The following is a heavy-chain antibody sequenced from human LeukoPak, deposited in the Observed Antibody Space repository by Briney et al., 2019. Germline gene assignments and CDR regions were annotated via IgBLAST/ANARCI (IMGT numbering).Heavy chain of an antibody. J-gene: IGHJ6*03. Sequence: SETLSLTCTVSGGSISSSSYYWGWIRQPPGKGLEWIGSIYYSGSTYYNPSLKSRVTISVDTSKNQFSLKLSSVTAADTAVYYCARQWLGDYYYYYMDVWGKGTTVTVSS. D-gene: IGHD6-19*01. CDR3: ARQWLGDYYYYYMDV. CDR2: IYYSGST. V-gene: IGHV4-39*07. CDR1: GGSISSSSYY.